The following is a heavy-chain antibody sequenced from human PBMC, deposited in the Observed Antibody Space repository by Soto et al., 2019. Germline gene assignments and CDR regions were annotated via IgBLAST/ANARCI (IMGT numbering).Heavy chain of an antibody. Sequence: SETLSLTCAVSGGSISSGGYSWSWIRQPPGKGLEWIGYIYHSGSTYYNPSLKSRVTISVDRSKNQFSLKLSSVTAADTAVYYCARGFVHYFDNWGQGTLVTVSS. CDR3: ARGFVHYFDN. D-gene: IGHD3-16*01. J-gene: IGHJ4*02. V-gene: IGHV4-30-2*01. CDR1: GGSISSGGYS. CDR2: IYHSGST.